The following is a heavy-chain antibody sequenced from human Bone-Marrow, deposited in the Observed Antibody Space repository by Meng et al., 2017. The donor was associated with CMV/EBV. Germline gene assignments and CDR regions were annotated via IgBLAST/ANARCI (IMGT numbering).Heavy chain of an antibody. V-gene: IGHV3-21*01. CDR3: AKECWVAGTFYDYYYGMDV. CDR1: GFTFSSYS. CDR2: ISSSSSYI. Sequence: GESLKISCAASGFTFSSYSMNWVRQAPGKGLEWVSSISSSSSYIYYADSVKGRFTISRDNAKNSLYLQMNSLRPEDTAVYYCAKECWVAGTFYDYYYGMDVWGQGTTVTVSS. J-gene: IGHJ6*02. D-gene: IGHD6-19*01.